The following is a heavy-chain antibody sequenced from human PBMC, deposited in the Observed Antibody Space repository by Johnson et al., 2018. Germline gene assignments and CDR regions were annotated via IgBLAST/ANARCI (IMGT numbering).Heavy chain of an antibody. D-gene: IGHD3-10*01. CDR2: ISPIFGTT. CDR1: RDTFNSYY. V-gene: IGHV1-69*19. J-gene: IGHJ6*02. Sequence: VQLVESGAEVKKPGASVKVSCKASRDTFNSYYIHWVRQAPGQGLEWMGGISPIFGTTKYAQKFQGRLTITADESTNTAYMELSSLRSRDTAVYYCARDLRLLGPESGSDVWGQGTTVPVSS. CDR3: ARDLRLLGPESGSDV.